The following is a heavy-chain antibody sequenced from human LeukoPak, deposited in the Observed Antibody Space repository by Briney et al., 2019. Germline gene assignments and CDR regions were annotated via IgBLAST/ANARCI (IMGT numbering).Heavy chain of an antibody. Sequence: APVKVSCKASGYTFSGHYMHWVRQAPGQGLEWMGWINPYSGAINYAQKFQGRVTLTRDTSISTAYMELSRLTSGDTAVYYCARDPKSQLLLDYWGQGTLVTVSS. D-gene: IGHD2-2*01. CDR2: INPYSGAI. CDR3: ARDPKSQLLLDY. J-gene: IGHJ4*02. V-gene: IGHV1-2*02. CDR1: GYTFSGHY.